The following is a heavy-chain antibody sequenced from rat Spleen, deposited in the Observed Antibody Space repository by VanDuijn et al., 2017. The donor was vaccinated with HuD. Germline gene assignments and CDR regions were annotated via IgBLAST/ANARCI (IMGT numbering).Heavy chain of an antibody. V-gene: IGHV5-20*01. CDR1: GFTFSDYY. CDR2: ISYDGSST. CDR3: TRESDSTFDY. Sequence: EVQLVESDGGLVQPGRSLKLSCAASGFTFSDYYMAWVRQAPTKGLEWVASISYDGSSTYYPDSVKGRFTVSRDNAQNTLYLQMNSLTSEDTATYYCTRESDSTFDYWGQGVMVTVSS. D-gene: IGHD1-2*01. J-gene: IGHJ2*01.